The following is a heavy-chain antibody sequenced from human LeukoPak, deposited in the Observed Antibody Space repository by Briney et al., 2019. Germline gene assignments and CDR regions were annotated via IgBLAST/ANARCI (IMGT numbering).Heavy chain of an antibody. D-gene: IGHD6-13*01. CDR2: ISGSGGST. CDR3: AKDSKVAAAGTRLGY. Sequence: GGSLRLYCAASGFTFSSYAMSWVRQAPGKGLEWVSAISGSGGSTYYADSVKGRFTISRDNSKNTLYLQMNSLRAEDTAVYYCAKDSKVAAAGTRLGYWGQGTLVTVSS. V-gene: IGHV3-23*01. J-gene: IGHJ4*02. CDR1: GFTFSSYA.